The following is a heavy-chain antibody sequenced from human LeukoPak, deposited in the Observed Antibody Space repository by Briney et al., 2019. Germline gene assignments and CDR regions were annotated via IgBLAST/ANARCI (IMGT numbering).Heavy chain of an antibody. CDR2: INHSGST. Sequence: SETLSLTCAVYGGSFSGYYWSWIRQPPGKGLEWIGEINHSGSTYYNPSLKSRATISVDTSKNQFSLKLSSVTAADTAVYYCVRGRYSSGWFKDKNWFDPWGQGIPVTVSS. V-gene: IGHV4-34*01. J-gene: IGHJ5*02. D-gene: IGHD6-19*01. CDR3: VRGRYSSGWFKDKNWFDP. CDR1: GGSFSGYY.